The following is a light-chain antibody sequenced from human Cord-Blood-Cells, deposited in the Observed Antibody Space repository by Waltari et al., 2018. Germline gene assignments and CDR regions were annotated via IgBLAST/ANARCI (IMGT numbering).Light chain of an antibody. CDR2: WAS. Sequence: IVMTQSPDSLAVTLGERATINCKSSQIVLYSSHNNNYLLWDQQKPRKPPKLLIYWASTRESGVPDRFSGGGSGTDFTLTISDLQAEDVAVYCCQQYYSTLPYTFGQGTKLEIK. CDR1: QIVLYSSHNNNY. J-gene: IGKJ2*01. V-gene: IGKV4-1*01. CDR3: QQYYSTLPYT.